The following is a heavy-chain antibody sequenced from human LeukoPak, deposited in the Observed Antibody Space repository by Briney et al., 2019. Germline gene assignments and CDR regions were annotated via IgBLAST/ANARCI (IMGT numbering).Heavy chain of an antibody. CDR2: ISYDGSNK. D-gene: IGHD3-3*01. Sequence: PGGSLRLSCAASGFTFSSYGMHWVRQAPGKGLEWVAVISYDGSNKYYADSVKGRFTIPRDNSKNTLYLQMNSLRAEDTAVYYCAKDYYDFWSGYYIGYYYYGMDVWGQGTTVTVSS. CDR1: GFTFSSYG. V-gene: IGHV3-30*18. J-gene: IGHJ6*02. CDR3: AKDYYDFWSGYYIGYYYYGMDV.